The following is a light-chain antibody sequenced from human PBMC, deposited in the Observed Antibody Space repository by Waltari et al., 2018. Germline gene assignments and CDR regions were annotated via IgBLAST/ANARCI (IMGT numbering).Light chain of an antibody. J-gene: IGKJ1*01. CDR3: QHYLRLPVT. CDR2: GAS. Sequence: EIVLTQSPGTLSLSLGERATVSCRASQSVSRALARYQQKPDQAPRLLIYGASTRATGIPDRFSGSGSGTDFSLTISRLEPDDFAVYYCQHYLRLPVTFGQGTTVEI. CDR1: QSVSRA. V-gene: IGKV3-20*01.